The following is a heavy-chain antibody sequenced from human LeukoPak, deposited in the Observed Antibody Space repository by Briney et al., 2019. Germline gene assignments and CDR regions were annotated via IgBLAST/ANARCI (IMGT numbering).Heavy chain of an antibody. CDR2: ICGGST. J-gene: IGHJ4*02. Sequence: GGPLTLPYTLSGLPLRRHAVHSLRHTPGRAREWVSSICGGSTYYADSVEGRLTRSRDNSENTLYLQLNSLRAEDTAVYYCAKDLTKDSGWGPPSWGQGTLVTVSS. D-gene: IGHD6-19*01. CDR3: AKDLTKDSGWGPPS. V-gene: IGHV3-23*01. CDR1: GLPLRRHA.